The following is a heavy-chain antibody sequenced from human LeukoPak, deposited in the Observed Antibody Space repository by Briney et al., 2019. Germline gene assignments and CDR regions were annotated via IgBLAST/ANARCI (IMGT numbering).Heavy chain of an antibody. J-gene: IGHJ4*02. CDR3: AKGADIVVVPAAYPVDY. Sequence: PGGSLRLSCAVSGFTFSSYVMSWVRQAPGKGLEWVSSISASGGSTYYADSVKGRFTISRDNSKNTLYLQMNSLRAEDTAVYYCAKGADIVVVPAAYPVDYWGQGTLVTVSS. CDR2: ISASGGST. CDR1: GFTFSSYV. V-gene: IGHV3-23*01. D-gene: IGHD2-2*01.